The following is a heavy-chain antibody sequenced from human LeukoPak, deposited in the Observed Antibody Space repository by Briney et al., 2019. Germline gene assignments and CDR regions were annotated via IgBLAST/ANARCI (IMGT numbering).Heavy chain of an antibody. CDR1: GFTFSIYA. Sequence: GGSLRLSCAASGFTFSIYAMHWVRQAPGKGLEWVAIISYDGSNKYYADSVKGRFTISRDNAKNTLYLQMNSLRAEDTAVYYCTRGGSYGSFDSWGQGTLVTVSS. J-gene: IGHJ4*02. CDR2: ISYDGSNK. D-gene: IGHD3-10*01. CDR3: TRGGSYGSFDS. V-gene: IGHV3-30-3*01.